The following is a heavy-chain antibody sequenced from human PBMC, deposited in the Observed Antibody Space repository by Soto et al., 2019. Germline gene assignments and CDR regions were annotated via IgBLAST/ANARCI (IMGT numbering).Heavy chain of an antibody. CDR3: ASCAIVVQVPRRGMDV. J-gene: IGHJ6*02. V-gene: IGHV3-33*01. CDR1: GFTFSSYG. CDR2: IWYDGSNK. D-gene: IGHD1-26*01. Sequence: QVQLVESGGGVVKPGRSLRLSCAASGFTFSSYGMHWVRQAPGKGLEWVAVIWYDGSNKYYADSVKGRFTISRDNSKNTLYLLMIIMIAEDTDVYYWASCAIVVQVPRRGMDVWGHGTTVTVSS.